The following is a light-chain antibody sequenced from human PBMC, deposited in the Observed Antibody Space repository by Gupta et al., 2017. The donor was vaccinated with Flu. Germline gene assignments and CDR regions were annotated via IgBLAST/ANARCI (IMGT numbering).Light chain of an antibody. V-gene: IGLV7-46*01. CDR1: TGAVTSSHY. CDR3: LLSFSGAEAV. CDR2: DTT. Sequence: HGVVAQAPSLTVHQGGTVTLTCGSTTGAVTSSHYPYWFQQKPGQAPRTLIYDTTNRHSSTPARFSGSLLRDRAALTLSGAQPEDEAAYYCLLSFSGAEAVFGGGTKLTVL. J-gene: IGLJ2*01.